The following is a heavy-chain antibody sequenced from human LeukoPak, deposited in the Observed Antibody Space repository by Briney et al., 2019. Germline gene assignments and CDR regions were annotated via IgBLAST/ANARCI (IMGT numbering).Heavy chain of an antibody. CDR2: ISYDGRNT. CDR3: AKDQGSFDY. CDR1: GFPFSSYA. V-gene: IGHV3-30*04. Sequence: GGSLRLSCAASGFPFSSYAMHWVRQAPGKGLEWVAVISYDGRNTYYADSVKGRFTISRDISKNTLYLQMNSLRAEDTAVYYCAKDQGSFDYWGQGTLVTVSS. J-gene: IGHJ4*02.